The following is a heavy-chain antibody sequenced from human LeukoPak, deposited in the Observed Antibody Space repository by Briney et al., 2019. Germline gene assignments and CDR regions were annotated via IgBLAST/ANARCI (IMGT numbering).Heavy chain of an antibody. V-gene: IGHV1-18*01. CDR1: GYTFTSYG. Sequence: ASVKVSCKASGYTFTSYGISWVRQAPGQGLEWMGWISAYNGNTNYAQKLQGRVTMTTDTSTSTAYMELRSLRSDDTAVYYCARGKGRWFGELIRRLPYYMDVWGKGATVTVSS. J-gene: IGHJ6*03. CDR2: ISAYNGNT. CDR3: ARGKGRWFGELIRRLPYYMDV. D-gene: IGHD3-10*01.